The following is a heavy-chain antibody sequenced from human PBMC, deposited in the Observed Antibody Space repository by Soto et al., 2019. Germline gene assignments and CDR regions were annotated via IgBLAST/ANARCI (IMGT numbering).Heavy chain of an antibody. CDR3: ARAGPGFCTNGVCWFDP. CDR2: IYYGGST. CDR1: GGSISPYY. V-gene: IGHV4-59*08. Sequence: SETLSLTCTVSGGSISPYYWSWIRQPPGKGLEWVGYIYYGGSTSYNPSLKSRVTISLETSKSQFSLRLSSVTAADTAVYYCARAGPGFCTNGVCWFDPWGQGTLVTVSS. D-gene: IGHD2-8*01. J-gene: IGHJ5*02.